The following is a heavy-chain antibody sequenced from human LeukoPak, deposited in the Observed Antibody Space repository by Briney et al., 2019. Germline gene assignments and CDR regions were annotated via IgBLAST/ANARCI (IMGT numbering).Heavy chain of an antibody. V-gene: IGHV3-30*18. CDR2: ISYNGSEI. CDR1: GFAFSTHA. D-gene: IGHD2-2*02. J-gene: IGHJ4*02. CDR3: AKAGCSSARCYTNY. Sequence: PGGSLRLSCAASGFAFSTHAMHWVRQAPGKGLEWVAVISYNGSEIYYGDSVKGRFTISRDNSKNTLYLQMNRLRVEDTAVYHCAKAGCSSARCYTNYWGQGTSVTVSS.